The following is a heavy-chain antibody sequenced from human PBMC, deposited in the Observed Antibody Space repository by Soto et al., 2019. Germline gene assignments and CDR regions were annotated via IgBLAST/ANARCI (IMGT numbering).Heavy chain of an antibody. D-gene: IGHD3-22*01. V-gene: IGHV3-15*07. Sequence: GGSLRLSCAASGFTFSNAWMNWFRQAPGKGLEWVGRIKSKTDGGTTDYAAPVKGRFTISRDDSKNTLYLQMNSLKTEDTAVYYCTTDTYYYDSSGFDYWGQGTLVTVSS. CDR3: TTDTYYYDSSGFDY. CDR2: IKSKTDGGTT. CDR1: GFTFSNAW. J-gene: IGHJ4*02.